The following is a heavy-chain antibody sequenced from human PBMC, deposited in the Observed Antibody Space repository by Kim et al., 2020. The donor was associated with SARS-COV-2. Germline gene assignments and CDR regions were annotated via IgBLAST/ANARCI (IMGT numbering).Heavy chain of an antibody. J-gene: IGHJ6*02. V-gene: IGHV3-48*03. Sequence: GGSLRLSCAASGFTFSNYEMNWIRQAPGKGLEWVSYISSSGSFIYYVDSVKGRFTISRDNAKNSLYLQMNGLRAEDTAVYYCARDSTQGYSYYAMDVWGQGTTVTVSS. D-gene: IGHD2-2*01. CDR3: ARDSTQGYSYYAMDV. CDR1: GFTFSNYE. CDR2: ISSSGSFI.